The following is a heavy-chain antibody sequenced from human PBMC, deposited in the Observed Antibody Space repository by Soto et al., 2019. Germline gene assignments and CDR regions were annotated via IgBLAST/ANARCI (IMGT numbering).Heavy chain of an antibody. CDR2: INHSGRT. D-gene: IGHD2-15*01. J-gene: IGHJ4*02. CDR1: GGSFSGYY. V-gene: IGHV4-34*01. CDR3: ARGGESVVVVSTTGRYFDY. Sequence: QVQLQQWGAGLLKPSETLSLTCAVYGGSFSGYYWTWIRQPPGKGLEWIGEINHSGRTNYNPSLRSRVTISVDTSKDQCALQLSSVTAADTAVYYCARGGESVVVVSTTGRYFDYWGQGTLVTVSS.